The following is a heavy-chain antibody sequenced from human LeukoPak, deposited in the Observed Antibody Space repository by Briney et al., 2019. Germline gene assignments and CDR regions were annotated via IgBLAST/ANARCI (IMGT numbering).Heavy chain of an antibody. V-gene: IGHV4-59*08. Sequence: SETLSLTCTVSAGSISSYYWSWIRQPPGKGLEWIGYIYYSGSTNYNPSLKSRVTISVDTSKNQFSLKLSSVTAADTAVYYCARHFREYVVVTAIHGFDYWGQGTLVTVSS. CDR3: ARHFREYVVVTAIHGFDY. J-gene: IGHJ4*02. D-gene: IGHD2-21*02. CDR2: IYYSGST. CDR1: AGSISSYY.